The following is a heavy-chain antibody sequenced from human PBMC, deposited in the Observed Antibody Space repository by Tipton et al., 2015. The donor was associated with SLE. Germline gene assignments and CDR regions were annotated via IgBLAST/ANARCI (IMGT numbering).Heavy chain of an antibody. CDR3: AKADGVVGGQVPYWYFDL. CDR1: GLTFSSYD. D-gene: IGHD2-21*01. J-gene: IGHJ2*01. CDR2: IGTAGDT. V-gene: IGHV3-13*01. Sequence: SLRLSCAASGLTFSSYDMHWVRQAPGKGLEWVAAIGTAGDTHYPGSVKGRFTISRENVKNSLFLQMNSLRAGDTAVYYCAKADGVVGGQVPYWYFDLWGRGTLVTVSS.